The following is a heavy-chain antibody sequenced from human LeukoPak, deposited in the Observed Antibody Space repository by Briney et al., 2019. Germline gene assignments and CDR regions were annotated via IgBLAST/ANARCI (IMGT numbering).Heavy chain of an antibody. D-gene: IGHD4-17*01. CDR1: GGTFSSYA. Sequence: SVEVSCKASGGTFSSYAISWVRQAPGQGLEWMGGIIPIFGTANYAQKFQGRVTITADESTSTAYMELSSLRSEDTAVYYCARDRFRPTVTTPYYYYGMDVWGQGTTVTVSS. J-gene: IGHJ6*02. V-gene: IGHV1-69*13. CDR3: ARDRFRPTVTTPYYYYGMDV. CDR2: IIPIFGTA.